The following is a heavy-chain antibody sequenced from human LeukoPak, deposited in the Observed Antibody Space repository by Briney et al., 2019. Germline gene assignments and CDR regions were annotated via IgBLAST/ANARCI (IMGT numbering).Heavy chain of an antibody. J-gene: IGHJ6*02. V-gene: IGHV3-66*02. D-gene: IGHD6-13*01. CDR1: GFTASSNY. CDR2: IYSGGST. CDR3: ASPSSSWPHYGMDV. Sequence: PGGSLRLSCAASGFTASSNYMSWVRQAPGKGLEWVSVIYSGGSTYYADSVKGGFTISRDNSKNTLYLQMNSLRAEDTAVYYCASPSSSWPHYGMDVWGQGTTVTVSS.